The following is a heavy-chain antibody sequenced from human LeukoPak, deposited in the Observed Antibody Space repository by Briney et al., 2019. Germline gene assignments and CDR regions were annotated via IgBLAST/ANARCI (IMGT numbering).Heavy chain of an antibody. J-gene: IGHJ4*02. CDR2: INHSGST. Sequence: PSETLSLTCAVYGGSFSGYYWSWIRQPPGKGLEWIGEINHSGSTNYNPSLKSRVTISVDTSKNQFSLKLSSVTAADTAVYYCARQRFATYGSGKTFERTFDYWGQGTLVTVSS. CDR3: ARQRFATYGSGKTFERTFDY. CDR1: GGSFSGYY. D-gene: IGHD3-10*01. V-gene: IGHV4-34*01.